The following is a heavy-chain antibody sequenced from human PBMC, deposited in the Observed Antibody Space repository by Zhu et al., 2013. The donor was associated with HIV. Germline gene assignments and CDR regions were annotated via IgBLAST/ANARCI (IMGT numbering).Heavy chain of an antibody. CDR1: GYTFTSYY. Sequence: QVQLVQSGAEVKKPGASVKVSCKASGYTFTSYYMHWVRQAPGQGLEWMGIIKPSGGSTSYAQKFQGRVTMTRDTSTNTVYMELSSLRSEDTAVYYCARGGYSYGYGLQTLTDSIDYWGQGTLVTVSS. CDR3: ARGGYSYGYGLQTLTDSIDY. CDR2: IKPSGGST. D-gene: IGHD5-18*01. V-gene: IGHV1-46*01. J-gene: IGHJ4*02.